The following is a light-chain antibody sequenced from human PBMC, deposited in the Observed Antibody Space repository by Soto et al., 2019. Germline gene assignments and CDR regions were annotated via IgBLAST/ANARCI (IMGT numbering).Light chain of an antibody. Sequence: DIPMTQSPSSLSTSLGSRFTVTCGAIQSIRSSLTWYQQKPGKAPKLLIYPASSLQSGVPSRFSGSGSGTDFTLTISSLQPEDFAPYYCQQSYSTPQTFGQGTKVDIK. CDR2: PAS. V-gene: IGKV1-39*01. J-gene: IGKJ1*01. CDR1: QSIRSS. CDR3: QQSYSTPQT.